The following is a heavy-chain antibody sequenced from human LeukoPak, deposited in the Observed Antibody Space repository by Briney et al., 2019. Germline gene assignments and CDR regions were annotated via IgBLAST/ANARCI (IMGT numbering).Heavy chain of an antibody. Sequence: SVKVSCKASGGTFSSYAISWVRQAPGQGLEWMGRIIPILGIANYAQKFQGRVTITADKSTSTAYMELSSLRSEDTAVYYCASTAIAESTAEFFAYSGQPTLVT. CDR3: ASTAIAESTAEFFAY. CDR2: IIPILGIA. D-gene: IGHD5/OR15-5a*01. CDR1: GGTFSSYA. J-gene: IGHJ4*02. V-gene: IGHV1-69*04.